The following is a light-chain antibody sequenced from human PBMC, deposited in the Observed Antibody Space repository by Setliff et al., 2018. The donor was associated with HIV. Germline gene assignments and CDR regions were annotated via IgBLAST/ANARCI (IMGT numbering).Light chain of an antibody. V-gene: IGLV2-14*02. Sequence: QSALTQPASVSGSPGQSITISCTGTSSDIGTYDVVSWYQQHPGKAPKLLIYAVTNRPSEVSNRFSGSKSGNTASLTISGLQAEDEADSYCTSYTTSDTPVVFGGGTKVTVL. CDR1: SSDIGTYDV. CDR3: TSYTTSDTPVV. J-gene: IGLJ2*01. CDR2: AVT.